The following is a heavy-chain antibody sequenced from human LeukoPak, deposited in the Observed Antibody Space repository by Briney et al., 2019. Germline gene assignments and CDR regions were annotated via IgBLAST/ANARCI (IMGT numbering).Heavy chain of an antibody. CDR2: IIPIFGTA. V-gene: IGHV1-69*05. J-gene: IGHJ4*02. CDR1: GGTFSSYA. Sequence: GASVKASCKASGGTFSSYAISWVRQAPGQGLEWMGGIIPIFGTANYAQKFQGRVTITTDESTSTAYMELSSLRSEDTAVYYCATEIVGARLDYWGQGTLVTVSS. CDR3: ATEIVGARLDY. D-gene: IGHD1-26*01.